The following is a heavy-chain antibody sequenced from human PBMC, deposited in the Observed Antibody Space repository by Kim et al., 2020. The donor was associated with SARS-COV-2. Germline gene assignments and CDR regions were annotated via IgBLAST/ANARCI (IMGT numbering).Heavy chain of an antibody. CDR1: GFRFNEYI. Sequence: GGSLRLSCAASGFRFNEYIMHWVRQPPGKGLEWVSLMNNDGSTIYYADSVKGRFTISRDNSRDSLYLQMTGLRSEDSGVYFCAKSKVYYYYGIDLWCQGT. CDR3: AKSKVYYYYGIDL. J-gene: IGHJ6*02. CDR2: MNNDGSTI. D-gene: IGHD4-4*01. V-gene: IGHV3-43*01.